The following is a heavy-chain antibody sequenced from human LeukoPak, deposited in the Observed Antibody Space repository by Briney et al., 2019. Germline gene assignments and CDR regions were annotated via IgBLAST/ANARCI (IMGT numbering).Heavy chain of an antibody. D-gene: IGHD3-22*01. J-gene: IGHJ3*02. CDR2: IYSGGST. CDR1: GVTVSSNY. CDR3: AREPQGDSGGYDAFDI. Sequence: GGSLRLSCAASGVTVSSNYMTWVRQPPGKGLEWVSVIYSGGSTYYAASVKGRFTLSRDNSKNTLFLQMNSLRAEDTAVYYCAREPQGDSGGYDAFDIWGQGTMVTVSS. V-gene: IGHV3-66*01.